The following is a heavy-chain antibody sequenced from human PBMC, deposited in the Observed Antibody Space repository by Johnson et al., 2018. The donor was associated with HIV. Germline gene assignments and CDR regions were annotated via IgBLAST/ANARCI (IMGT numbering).Heavy chain of an antibody. J-gene: IGHJ3*02. CDR3: ARDFIAPELGDAFDI. Sequence: QVQLVESGGGLIQAGGSLRLSCSASGFIVSHNYMSWVRQAPGKGLEWVTLISHDSSGQYYADSVKGRFIISRDNSKNTLYLQMNSLRAEDTAVYYCARDFIAPELGDAFDIWGQGTMVTVSS. D-gene: IGHD6-25*01. CDR1: GFIVSHNY. CDR2: ISHDSSGQ. V-gene: IGHV3-30*03.